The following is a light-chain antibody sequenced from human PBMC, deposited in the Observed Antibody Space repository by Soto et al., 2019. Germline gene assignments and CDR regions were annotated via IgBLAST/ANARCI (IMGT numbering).Light chain of an antibody. V-gene: IGKV1-6*01. J-gene: IGKJ1*01. CDR2: GAC. Sequence: AIQMTQSPSSLSASVGDRVTISCRASQRIGTALGWYQQKPEKPPKVLIYGACNLQGGVPPRFSGSGSGTDFTLAISSLQPEDSATYCCLQDINYPWTFGQGTKVDIK. CDR1: QRIGTA. CDR3: LQDINYPWT.